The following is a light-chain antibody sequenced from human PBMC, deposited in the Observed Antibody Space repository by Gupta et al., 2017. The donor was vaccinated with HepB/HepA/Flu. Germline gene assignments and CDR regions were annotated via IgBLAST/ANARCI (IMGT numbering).Light chain of an antibody. CDR2: VKN. CDR1: SLRSYY. V-gene: IGLV3-19*01. J-gene: IGLJ1*01. CDR3: NSRDSSGNQVV. Sequence: SSELTQDPAVSVALGQTVRITCQGDSLRSYYASWYQQKPGQAPVLVIYVKNNRPSGIPDRFSGSSSGSTASLTITGAQAEDEADYYCNSRDSSGNQVVFGTGTKVTVL.